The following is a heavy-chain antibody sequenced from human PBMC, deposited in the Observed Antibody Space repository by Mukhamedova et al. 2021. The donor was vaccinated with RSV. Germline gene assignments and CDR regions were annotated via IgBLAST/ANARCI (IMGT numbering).Heavy chain of an antibody. J-gene: IGHJ6*02. Sequence: LDSGKGLEWVSYISSSSSTIYYADSVKGRFTISRDNAKNSLYLQMNSLRAEDTAVYYCAGDLAWLFRYGMDVWGHGT. CDR3: AGDLAWLFRYGMDV. V-gene: IGHV3-48*04. D-gene: IGHD3-3*01. CDR2: ISSSSSTI.